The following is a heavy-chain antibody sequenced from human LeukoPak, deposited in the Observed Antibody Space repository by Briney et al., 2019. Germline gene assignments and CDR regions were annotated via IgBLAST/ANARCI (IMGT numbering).Heavy chain of an antibody. V-gene: IGHV4-34*01. CDR1: GGSFSGYY. J-gene: IGHJ2*01. CDR2: INHSGTT. D-gene: IGHD2-15*01. Sequence: SETLSLTCVVYGGSFSGYYWSWIRQPPGKGLECIGEINHSGTTNYNPSLKSRVTISVDTSKNQFSLKLSSVTAADTAVYYCARGATPYWYFDLWGRGTLVTVSS. CDR3: ARGATPYWYFDL.